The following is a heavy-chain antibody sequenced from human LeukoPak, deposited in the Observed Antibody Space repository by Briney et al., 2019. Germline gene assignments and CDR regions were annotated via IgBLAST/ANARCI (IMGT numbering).Heavy chain of an antibody. CDR2: IYYSGSI. Sequence: SETLSLTCTVSGGSISSGDYYWSWIRQPPGKGLEWIGYIYYSGSIYYNPSLKSRVTISVDTSKNQFSLKLSSVTAADTAVYYCAGGHYYCSSTSCYAEGWFDPWGQGTLVTVSS. CDR3: AGGHYYCSSTSCYAEGWFDP. J-gene: IGHJ5*02. V-gene: IGHV4-30-4*01. D-gene: IGHD2-2*01. CDR1: GGSISSGDYY.